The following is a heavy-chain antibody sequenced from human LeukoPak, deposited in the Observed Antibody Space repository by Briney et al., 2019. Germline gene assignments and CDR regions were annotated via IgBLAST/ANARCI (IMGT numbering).Heavy chain of an antibody. CDR1: GFTFSHAW. CDR3: TTRFFDYLVY. J-gene: IGHJ4*02. V-gene: IGHV3-15*01. Sequence: KHWGSLRLSCAASGFTFSHAWMSWVHQAPGKGLEWVGRIKTKADGETTDYAAPVKGRFTISRDDSKNTLYLQMNSLKTEDTALYYCTTRFFDYLVYWGQGALVTVSS. CDR2: IKTKADGETT. D-gene: IGHD3-3*01.